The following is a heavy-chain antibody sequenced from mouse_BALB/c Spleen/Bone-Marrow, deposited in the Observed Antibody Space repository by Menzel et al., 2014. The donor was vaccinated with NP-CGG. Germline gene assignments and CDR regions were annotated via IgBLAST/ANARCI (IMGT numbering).Heavy chain of an antibody. CDR1: GYAFSSYW. CDR3: ARRGYYYGSSYVDY. CDR2: IYPGDGDT. V-gene: IGHV1-80*01. J-gene: IGHJ2*01. D-gene: IGHD1-1*01. Sequence: QVQLQQSGAELVRPGSSVKISCKASGYAFSSYWMYWVKQRPGQGLEWIGQIYPGDGDTNYNGKFKGKATLTADKSSSTAYMQLSSLTSEDSAVYFCARRGYYYGSSYVDYWGQGTTLTVSS.